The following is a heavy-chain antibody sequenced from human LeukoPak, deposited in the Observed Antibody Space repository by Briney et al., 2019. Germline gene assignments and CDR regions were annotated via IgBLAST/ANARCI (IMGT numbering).Heavy chain of an antibody. Sequence: GASVKVSCKASGGTFSSYAISWVRQAPGQGLEWMGRIIPIFGTANYAQKFQGRVTITTDESTSTAYVELSSLRSEDTAVYYCAREGLGIYYYDSSGHRNLGYWGQGTLVTVSS. V-gene: IGHV1-69*05. CDR2: IIPIFGTA. D-gene: IGHD3-22*01. CDR1: GGTFSSYA. J-gene: IGHJ4*02. CDR3: AREGLGIYYYDSSGHRNLGY.